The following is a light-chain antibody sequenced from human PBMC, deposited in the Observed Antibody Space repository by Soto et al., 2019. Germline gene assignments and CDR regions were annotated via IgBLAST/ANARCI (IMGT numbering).Light chain of an antibody. Sequence: EIIMTQSPATLSVSPGERATLSCRASQSVSSNLAWYQQKVGQAPRLLIYGASNRATGIPARFSGSGSGTDFTLTISSLEPEDFAVYYCQQRSNWPPITFGQGTRLEIK. CDR2: GAS. V-gene: IGKV3-11*01. J-gene: IGKJ5*01. CDR1: QSVSSN. CDR3: QQRSNWPPIT.